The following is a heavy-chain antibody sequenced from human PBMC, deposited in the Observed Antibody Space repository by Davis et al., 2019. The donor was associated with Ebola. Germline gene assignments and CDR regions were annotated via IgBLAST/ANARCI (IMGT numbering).Heavy chain of an antibody. D-gene: IGHD1-1*01. Sequence: ASVKVSCKASGYTFTGYYIHWVRQAPGQGLEWMGWINPHNGNTNYAQNVQGRVIMTSDTATTTAYMEVGSLRSDDTAVYYCARAQFPTTSDHWGQGTLVTVSS. CDR1: GYTFTGYY. V-gene: IGHV1-18*04. CDR2: INPHNGNT. J-gene: IGHJ4*02. CDR3: ARAQFPTTSDH.